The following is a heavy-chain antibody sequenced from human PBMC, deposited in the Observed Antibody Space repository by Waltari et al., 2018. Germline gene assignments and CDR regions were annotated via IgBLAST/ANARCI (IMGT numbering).Heavy chain of an antibody. J-gene: IGHJ2*01. CDR1: GGSISSYY. D-gene: IGHD2-2*01. V-gene: IGHV4-4*07. CDR2: IYTSGST. Sequence: QVQLQESGPGLVKPSETLSLTCTVSGGSISSYYWSWIRQPAGKGLEWIGRIYTSGSTNYNTALKSRVTMAVDTSKNQFSLKLSSVTAADTAVYYCARDGHTCSSTSCYPWQVHLIYWYFDLWGRGTLVTVSS. CDR3: ARDGHTCSSTSCYPWQVHLIYWYFDL.